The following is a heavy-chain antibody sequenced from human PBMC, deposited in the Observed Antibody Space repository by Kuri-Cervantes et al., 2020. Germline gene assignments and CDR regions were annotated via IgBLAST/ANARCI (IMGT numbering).Heavy chain of an antibody. D-gene: IGHD7-27*01. Sequence: GGSLRLSCAASGFTFDDYGMNWVRQVQGKGLEWVSGINWNGGTTRYADSVRGRFTISRDNAKNSLYLQMNSLRAEDTALYYCARTSGAWGQGTLVTVSS. CDR3: ARTSGA. V-gene: IGHV3-20*04. J-gene: IGHJ4*02. CDR1: GFTFDDYG. CDR2: INWNGGTT.